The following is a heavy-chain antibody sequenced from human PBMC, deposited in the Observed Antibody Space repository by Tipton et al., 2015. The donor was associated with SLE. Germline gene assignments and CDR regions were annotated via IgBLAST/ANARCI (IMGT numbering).Heavy chain of an antibody. CDR1: GYTFIDSY. J-gene: IGHJ4*02. D-gene: IGHD2-2*01. CDR2: INTNSGVT. CDR3: ARVSGAGPAAMGQFFDY. V-gene: IGHV1-2*06. Sequence: QLVQSGPEVKKPGASVNVSCKASGYTFIDSYLHWVRQAPGQGLEWMGRINTNSGVTNSAQKFQGRLTMTRDTSISTAYMDLTSLRSDDTATYYCARVSGAGPAAMGQFFDYWGQGSLVTVSS.